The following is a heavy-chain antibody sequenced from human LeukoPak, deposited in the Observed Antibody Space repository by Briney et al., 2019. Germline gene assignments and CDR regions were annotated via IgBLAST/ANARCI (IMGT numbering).Heavy chain of an antibody. V-gene: IGHV3-11*01. CDR1: GFRFSDYY. CDR3: ARGLKPFDN. J-gene: IGHJ5*02. D-gene: IGHD3-16*01. Sequence: GESLRLSCAASGFRFSDYYMAWIRQAPGTGLECISYISSNDNTIYYADSLKGRATISRDNAKRSVYLEMNNLRAEDTAVYYCARGLKPFDNWGQGTLVTVSS. CDR2: ISSNDNTI.